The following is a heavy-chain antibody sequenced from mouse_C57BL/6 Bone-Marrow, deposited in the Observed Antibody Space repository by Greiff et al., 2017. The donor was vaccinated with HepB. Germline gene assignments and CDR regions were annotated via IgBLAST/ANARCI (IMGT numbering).Heavy chain of an antibody. Sequence: QVQLQQPGAELVKPGASVKLSCKASGYTFTSYWMHWVKQRPGQGLEWIGMIHPNSGSTNYNEKFKSKATLTVDKSSSTAYMQLSSLTSEDSAVYYCARSGDDGGYYYAMDYWGQGTSVTVSS. CDR2: IHPNSGST. CDR3: ARSGDDGGYYYAMDY. V-gene: IGHV1-64*01. CDR1: GYTFTSYW. D-gene: IGHD2-12*01. J-gene: IGHJ4*01.